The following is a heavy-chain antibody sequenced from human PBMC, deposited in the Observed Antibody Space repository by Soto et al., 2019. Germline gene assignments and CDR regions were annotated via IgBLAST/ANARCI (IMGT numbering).Heavy chain of an antibody. CDR3: ARDAVAVAGDYYYGMDV. CDR1: GDSVSINSAA. Sequence: SQTLSLTCVISGDSVSINSAAWNLIRQSPSRGLEWLGRTYYRSKWYNDYAVSVKSRITINPDTSKNQFSLQLNSVTPEDTAVYYCARDAVAVAGDYYYGMDVWGQGTTVTVSS. V-gene: IGHV6-1*01. J-gene: IGHJ6*02. CDR2: TYYRSKWYN. D-gene: IGHD6-19*01.